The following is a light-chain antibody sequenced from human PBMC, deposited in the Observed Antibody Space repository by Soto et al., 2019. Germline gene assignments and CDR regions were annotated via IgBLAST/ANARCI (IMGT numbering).Light chain of an antibody. Sequence: EIVMTQSPVTLSVSPGGRATLSCTASQSVGNNLAWYQQKPGQAPTLLIYAASTRATGFPARFSGTGSGTEFTLTISSLQPDDFTTYYCQQYKIYPWTFGQGTKVDIK. CDR1: QSVGNN. J-gene: IGKJ1*01. CDR3: QQYKIYPWT. CDR2: AAS. V-gene: IGKV3-15*01.